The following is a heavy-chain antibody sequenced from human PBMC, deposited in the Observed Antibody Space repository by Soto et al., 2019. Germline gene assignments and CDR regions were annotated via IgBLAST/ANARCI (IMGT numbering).Heavy chain of an antibody. D-gene: IGHD3-10*01. Sequence: SETLSLTCTVSGGSISSYYWSWIRQPPGKGLEWIGYIYYSGSTNYNPSLKSRVTISVDTSKNQFSLKLSSVTAADTAVYYCARVPLLLWFGELLHWFDPWGQGTLVTVSS. J-gene: IGHJ5*02. CDR3: ARVPLLLWFGELLHWFDP. V-gene: IGHV4-59*01. CDR1: GGSISSYY. CDR2: IYYSGST.